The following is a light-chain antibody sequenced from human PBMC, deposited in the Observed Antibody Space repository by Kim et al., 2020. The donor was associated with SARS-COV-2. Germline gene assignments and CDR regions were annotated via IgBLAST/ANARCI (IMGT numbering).Light chain of an antibody. CDR2: GAT. CDR3: QQYNNWPPLT. CDR1: QSVGRN. V-gene: IGKV3-15*01. Sequence: PGESATLSSRASQSVGRNLAWYQQKPGQAPRLVIYGATTRATGGPARFSGSGYGTEFTLTISSLQSEYFAVYYCQQYNNWPPLTFGPGTRVDIK. J-gene: IGKJ3*01.